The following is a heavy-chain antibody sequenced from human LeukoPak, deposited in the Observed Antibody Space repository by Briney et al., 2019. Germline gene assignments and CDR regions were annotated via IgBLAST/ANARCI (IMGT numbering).Heavy chain of an antibody. CDR3: ARSGYSSSWPYYYYYYYMDV. Sequence: SETLSLTCTVSGYSISSGYYWGWIRQPPGKGLEWIGSIYTSGSTNYNPSLKSRVTTSVDTSKNQFSLKLSSVTAADTAVYYCARSGYSSSWPYYYYYYYMDVWGKGTTVTISS. CDR1: GYSISSGYY. CDR2: IYTSGST. V-gene: IGHV4-38-2*02. J-gene: IGHJ6*03. D-gene: IGHD6-13*01.